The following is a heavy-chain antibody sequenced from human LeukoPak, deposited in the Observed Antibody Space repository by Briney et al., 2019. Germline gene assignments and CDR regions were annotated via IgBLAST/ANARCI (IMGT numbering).Heavy chain of an antibody. CDR2: INPNSGGT. V-gene: IGHV1-2*02. CDR1: GYSFTDYY. CDR3: ARLTPGGTTAGAFDV. J-gene: IGHJ3*01. Sequence: GASVKVSCKASGYSFTDYYVHWVRQAPGQGLEWMGWINPNSGGTNYAQKFQGRVTMTRDTSISTAYMELSRLTSDDTAEYYCARLTPGGTTAGAFDVWGQGTMVTVSS. D-gene: IGHD1/OR15-1a*01.